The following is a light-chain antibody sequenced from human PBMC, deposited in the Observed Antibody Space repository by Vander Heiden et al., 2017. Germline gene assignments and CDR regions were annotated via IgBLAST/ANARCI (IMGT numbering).Light chain of an antibody. J-gene: IGKJ2*02. CDR1: QGISSY. V-gene: IGKV1-8*01. Sequence: AIRMTQSPSSFSASTGDRVTITCRASQGISSYLAWYQQKPGKAPKLLIYAASTLQSGVPSRFSGSGSGTDFTLTISCLQSEDFATYYCQQYYSYQSTFGQGTKLXIK. CDR2: AAS. CDR3: QQYYSYQST.